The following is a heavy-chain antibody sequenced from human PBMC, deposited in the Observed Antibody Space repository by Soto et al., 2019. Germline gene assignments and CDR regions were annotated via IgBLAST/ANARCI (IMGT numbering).Heavy chain of an antibody. CDR2: VYYRGRS. CDR1: GGSVTNSSYY. D-gene: IGHD4-17*01. CDR3: VSQRTTVPTQAYFDY. Sequence: SETLSLTCTVSGGSVTNSSYYWGWIRQSPGKGLEWIGSVYYRGRSYSKSSVKSRVTVSVDTSKNRFSLSLNSVTASDTAVYFCVSQRTTVPTQAYFDYWGPGALVTVSS. J-gene: IGHJ4*02. V-gene: IGHV4-39*01.